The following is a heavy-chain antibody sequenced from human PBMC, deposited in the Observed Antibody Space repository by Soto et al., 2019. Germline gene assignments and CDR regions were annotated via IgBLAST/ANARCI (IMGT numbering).Heavy chain of an antibody. Sequence: PSETLSLTCTVSGDSVTSDDSYWGWIRRPPGQGLEWIGTISHTGETFYNPPLNSRLTMSLDASKNQFSLKLASMTAADAGVFFCAKKMRGQIPHFGWLSPVIPWGQGIRVTVS. CDR2: ISHTGET. CDR3: AKKMRGQIPHFGWLSPVIP. J-gene: IGHJ5*02. D-gene: IGHD3-9*01. V-gene: IGHV4-39*01. CDR1: GDSVTSDDSY.